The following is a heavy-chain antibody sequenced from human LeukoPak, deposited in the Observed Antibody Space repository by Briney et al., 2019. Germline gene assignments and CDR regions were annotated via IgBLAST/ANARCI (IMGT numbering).Heavy chain of an antibody. CDR1: GYTLTSYG. J-gene: IGHJ6*02. V-gene: IGHV1-18*01. CDR3: ARDLITIFGVVITRHGMDV. CDR2: ISAYNGNT. D-gene: IGHD3-3*01. Sequence: ASVKVSCKASGYTLTSYGISWVRQAPGQGLEWMGWISAYNGNTNYAQKLQGRVTMTTDTSTSTAYMELRSLRSDDTAVYYCARDLITIFGVVITRHGMDVWGQGTTVTVSS.